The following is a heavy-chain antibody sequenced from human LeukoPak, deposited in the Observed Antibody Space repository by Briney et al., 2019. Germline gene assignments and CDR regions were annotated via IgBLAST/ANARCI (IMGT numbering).Heavy chain of an antibody. Sequence: PGGSLRLSCAASGFTFDDYAMHWVRQAPGKGLEWVSLISWDGGSTYYADSVKGRFTISRDNSKNSLYLQMNSLRAEDTALYHCARVGRNYYDSSGYPNDAFDIWGQGTMVTVSS. CDR2: ISWDGGST. D-gene: IGHD3-22*01. CDR3: ARVGRNYYDSSGYPNDAFDI. J-gene: IGHJ3*02. CDR1: GFTFDDYA. V-gene: IGHV3-43D*03.